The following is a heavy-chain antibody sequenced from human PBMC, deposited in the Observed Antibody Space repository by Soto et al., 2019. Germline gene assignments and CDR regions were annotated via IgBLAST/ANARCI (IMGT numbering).Heavy chain of an antibody. Sequence: GESLKISCKGSGYSFTSYWISWVRQMPGKGLEWMGRIDPSDSYTNYSPSFQGHVTISADKSISTAYLQWSSLKASDTAMYYCASSRPSLAAFDIWGQGTMVTVSS. V-gene: IGHV5-10-1*01. CDR1: GYSFTSYW. D-gene: IGHD2-2*01. CDR3: ASSRPSLAAFDI. J-gene: IGHJ3*02. CDR2: IDPSDSYT.